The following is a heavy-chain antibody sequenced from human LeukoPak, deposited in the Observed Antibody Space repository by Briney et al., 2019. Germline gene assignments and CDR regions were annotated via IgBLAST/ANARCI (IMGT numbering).Heavy chain of an antibody. CDR2: ISYDGSNK. J-gene: IGHJ4*02. CDR1: GFTFSSYA. CDR3: AREGTAIDY. Sequence: GGSLRLSCAASGFTFSSYAMHWVRQAPGKGLEWVAVISYDGSNKYYADSVKGRFTISRDNSKNTLYLPMNSLRAVDTAVYYCAREGTAIDYWGQGTLVTVSS. D-gene: IGHD3-10*01. V-gene: IGHV3-30-3*01.